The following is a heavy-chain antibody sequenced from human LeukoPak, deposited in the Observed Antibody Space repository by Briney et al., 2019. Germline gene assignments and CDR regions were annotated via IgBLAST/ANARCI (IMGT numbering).Heavy chain of an antibody. CDR3: ARGDYGDYEQTYYFDY. J-gene: IGHJ4*02. CDR1: GGSISSYY. Sequence: PSETLSLTCTVSGGSISSYYWSWIRQPPGKGLEWIGYIYYSGSTNYNPSPKSRVTISVDTSKNQFSLKLSSVTAADTAVYYCARGDYGDYEQTYYFDYWGQGTLVTVSS. CDR2: IYYSGST. V-gene: IGHV4-59*01. D-gene: IGHD4-17*01.